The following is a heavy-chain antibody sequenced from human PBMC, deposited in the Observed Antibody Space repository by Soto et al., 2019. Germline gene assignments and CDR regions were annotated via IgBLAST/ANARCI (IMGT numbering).Heavy chain of an antibody. J-gene: IGHJ5*02. CDR3: ARAMYAYFDILTGYETTFDP. Sequence: ASVKVSCKASGYTFTSYDINWVRQATGQGLEWMGWMNPNSGNTGYAQKFQGRVTMTRNTSISTAYMELSSLRSEDTAVYYCARAMYAYFDILTGYETTFDPWGQGTLVTVSS. CDR1: GYTFTSYD. CDR2: MNPNSGNT. D-gene: IGHD3-9*01. V-gene: IGHV1-8*01.